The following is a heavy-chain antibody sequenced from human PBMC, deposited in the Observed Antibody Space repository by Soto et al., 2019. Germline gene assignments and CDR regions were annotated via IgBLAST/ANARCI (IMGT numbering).Heavy chain of an antibody. CDR3: AREYYGLLTGYYTDY. J-gene: IGHJ4*02. D-gene: IGHD3-9*01. Sequence: EVQLVESGGDLVQRGGSLRLSCAASGFPFSSYWMHWVRPTPGKGLAWVARISGDGVTTYYADSVTGRFTVSRDNAKNTLSLQISGLRAEDTAVYYCAREYYGLLTGYYTDYWGQGTLVSVSS. V-gene: IGHV3-74*01. CDR2: ISGDGVTT. CDR1: GFPFSSYW.